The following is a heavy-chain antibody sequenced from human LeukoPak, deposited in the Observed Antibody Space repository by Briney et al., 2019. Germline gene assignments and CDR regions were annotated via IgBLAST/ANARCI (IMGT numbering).Heavy chain of an antibody. CDR3: ASAAALYYYGSGSYLTV. CDR2: INPNSGGT. D-gene: IGHD3-10*01. V-gene: IGHV1-2*02. CDR1: GYTFTGYY. J-gene: IGHJ6*04. Sequence: GASVKASCKASGYTFTGYYMHWVRQAPGQGLEWMGWINPNSGGTNYAQKFQGRVTMTRDTSISTAYMELSRLRSDDTAVYYCASAAALYYYGSGSYLTVWGKGTTVTISS.